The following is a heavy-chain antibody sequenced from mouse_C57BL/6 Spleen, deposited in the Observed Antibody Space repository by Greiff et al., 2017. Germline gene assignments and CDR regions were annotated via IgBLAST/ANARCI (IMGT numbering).Heavy chain of an antibody. CDR3: AKGIRYFDY. V-gene: IGHV1-69*01. CDR2: IDPSDSYT. Sequence: QVQLQQPGAELVMPGASVKLSCKASGYTFTSYWMHWVKQRPGQGLEWIGEIDPSDSYTNYNQKFKGKSTLTVDKSSSTAYMQSSSLTSEDSAVYYCAKGIRYFDYWGQGTTLTVSS. CDR1: GYTFTSYW. J-gene: IGHJ2*01.